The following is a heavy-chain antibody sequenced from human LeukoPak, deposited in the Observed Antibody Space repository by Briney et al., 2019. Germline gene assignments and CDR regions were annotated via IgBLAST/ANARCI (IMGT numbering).Heavy chain of an antibody. CDR2: ISGGDTYI. Sequence: GGSLRLSCAASGFPFSSYSMNWVRQAPGKGLEWVSSISGGDTYISYADSVKGRFTISRDNAKNSLFLQMSSLRDEDTAVFYCARSRPYCSGGVCYPDYWGQGTLVTVSS. V-gene: IGHV3-21*01. J-gene: IGHJ4*02. D-gene: IGHD2-15*01. CDR1: GFPFSSYS. CDR3: ARSRPYCSGGVCYPDY.